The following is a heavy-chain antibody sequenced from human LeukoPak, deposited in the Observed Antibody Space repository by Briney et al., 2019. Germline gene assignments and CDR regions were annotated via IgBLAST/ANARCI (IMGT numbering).Heavy chain of an antibody. V-gene: IGHV3-64*01. CDR1: GFTFSSYA. J-gene: IGHJ6*02. CDR2: ISSNGGST. D-gene: IGHD2-2*01. Sequence: PGGSLRLSCAASGFTFSSYAMHWVRQAPGKGLEYVSAISSNGGSTYYANSVKGRFTISRDNSKNTLYLQMGSLRAEDMAVYYCVRGRRAAVPAASTSYYYGMDVWGQGTTVTVSS. CDR3: VRGRRAAVPAASTSYYYGMDV.